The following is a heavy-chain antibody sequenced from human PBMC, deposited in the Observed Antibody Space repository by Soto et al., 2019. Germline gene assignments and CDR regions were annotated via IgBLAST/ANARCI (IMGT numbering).Heavy chain of an antibody. CDR3: AKEFFDSCGFYPSLDALDI. J-gene: IGHJ3*02. D-gene: IGHD3-22*01. Sequence: QVQLAESGGGVVQPGRSLTITCAASGFTLGTYGMHWVRQAPGKGLEWGAVISNDGGDKYYSDSVMCRFTISRDNSKNTLVLQMSSLRAEDTAVYFCAKEFFDSCGFYPSLDALDIWGQGTVVTVSS. CDR1: GFTLGTYG. V-gene: IGHV3-30*18. CDR2: ISNDGGDK.